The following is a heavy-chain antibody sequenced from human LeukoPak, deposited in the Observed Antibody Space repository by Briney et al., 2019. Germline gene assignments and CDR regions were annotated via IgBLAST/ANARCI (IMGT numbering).Heavy chain of an antibody. V-gene: IGHV1-18*01. CDR3: ARGVLLWFGELAGWFDP. D-gene: IGHD3-10*01. CDR2: ISAYNGNT. J-gene: IGHJ5*02. CDR1: GYTFTSYG. Sequence: ASVKVSCKASGYTFTSYGISWVRQAPGQGLEWMGWISAYNGNTNYAQKLQGRVTMTRNTSISTAYMELSSLRSEDTAVYYCARGVLLWFGELAGWFDPWGQGTLVTVSS.